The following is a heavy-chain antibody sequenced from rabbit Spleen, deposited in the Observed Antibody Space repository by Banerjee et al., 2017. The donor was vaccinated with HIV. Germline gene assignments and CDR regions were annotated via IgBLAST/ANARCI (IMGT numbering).Heavy chain of an antibody. CDR3: IREVAAKFSL. CDR1: GFTLSSYYM. J-gene: IGHJ4*01. CDR2: IAGSSSGFT. V-gene: IGHV1S45*01. Sequence: QEQLKESGGGLVQPGGSLKLSCKASGFTLSSYYMNWVRQAPGKGLEWISCIAGSSSGFTYSATWAKGRFTCSKTSSTTVTLQMNSLTVADTATYFCIREVAAKFSLWGPGTLVTVS. D-gene: IGHD4-1*01.